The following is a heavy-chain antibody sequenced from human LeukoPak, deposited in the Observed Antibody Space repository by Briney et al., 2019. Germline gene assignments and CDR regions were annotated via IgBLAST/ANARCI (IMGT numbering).Heavy chain of an antibody. Sequence: SETLSLTCAVYGGSFSGYYWSWIRQPPGKGLEWIGEINHSGSTNYNPSLKSRVTISVDTSKNQFSLKLSSVTAADTAVYYCVRGSPGYSGYPLDYWGQGTLVTVSS. D-gene: IGHD5-12*01. V-gene: IGHV4-34*01. J-gene: IGHJ4*02. CDR2: INHSGST. CDR1: GGSFSGYY. CDR3: VRGSPGYSGYPLDY.